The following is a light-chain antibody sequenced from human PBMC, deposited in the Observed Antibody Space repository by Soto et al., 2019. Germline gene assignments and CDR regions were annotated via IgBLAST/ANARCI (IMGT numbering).Light chain of an antibody. V-gene: IGKV3-20*01. Sequence: EIVLTQSPGTLSLSPGERATLSCRASQSVTSTFLAWYQQKPGQAPRLLIYGASIRATGVPDRFSGSGSGTDFTLTISRLEPEDFAVFYCQQYGDSPLTFGQGTRLEIK. J-gene: IGKJ5*01. CDR2: GAS. CDR3: QQYGDSPLT. CDR1: QSVTSTF.